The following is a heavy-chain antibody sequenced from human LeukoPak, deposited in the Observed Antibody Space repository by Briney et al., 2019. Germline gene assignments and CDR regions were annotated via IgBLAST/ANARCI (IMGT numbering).Heavy chain of an antibody. CDR3: AREDPQTTVPEGLDV. Sequence: SETLSLTCPVSGGSISRYYWSWIRPPPGKGLEWIGYIYFSGATNYNPSLKSRVTISVDTSKNQISLKLSSVTAADTAVYYCAREDPQTTVPEGLDVWGQGTTVIVSS. CDR1: GGSISRYY. V-gene: IGHV4-59*01. J-gene: IGHJ6*02. D-gene: IGHD4-17*01. CDR2: IYFSGAT.